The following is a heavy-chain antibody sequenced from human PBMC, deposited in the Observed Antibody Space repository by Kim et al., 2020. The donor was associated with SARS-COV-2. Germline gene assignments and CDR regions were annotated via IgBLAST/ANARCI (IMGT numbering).Heavy chain of an antibody. CDR2: ICTAGDT. J-gene: IGHJ4*02. V-gene: IGHV3-13*01. D-gene: IGHD5-18*01. CDR3: ARGCGYSYGYLVFCY. Sequence: GGSLRLSCAASGFTLSSYDMHWVRQATGKGLEWVSAICTAGDTYYPGSVKGRFTISRENAKNSLYLQMNSLSAGDTAVYYCARGCGYSYGYLVFCYWGQGTLVSVSS. CDR1: GFTLSSYD.